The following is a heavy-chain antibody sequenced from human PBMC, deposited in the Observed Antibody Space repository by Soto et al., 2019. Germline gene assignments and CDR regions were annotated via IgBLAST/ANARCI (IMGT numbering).Heavy chain of an antibody. CDR1: GFTFSSYG. V-gene: IGHV3-33*01. CDR2: IWYDGSNK. D-gene: IGHD2-21*02. CDR3: ARDSIYCGGDCFPDGMDV. J-gene: IGHJ6*02. Sequence: GGSLRLSCAASGFTFSSYGMHWVRQAPGKGLEWVAVIWYDGSNKYYADSVKGRFTISRDNSKNTLYLQMNSLRAEDTAVYYCARDSIYCGGDCFPDGMDVWGQGTTVTVSS.